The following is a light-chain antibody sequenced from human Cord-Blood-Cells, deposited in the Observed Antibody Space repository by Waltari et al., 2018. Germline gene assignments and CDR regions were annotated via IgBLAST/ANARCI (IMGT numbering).Light chain of an antibody. V-gene: IGKV1-39*01. Sequence: IQMTQSPSSLSASVGDRVTITCRASQSISSYLNWYQQKPGKAPKLLIYAASSLQSGVPSRFSGSGSGTDFTLTISSLQPEDFATYYCQQSYSTPFTFGPGTKGDIK. CDR2: AAS. CDR1: QSISSY. CDR3: QQSYSTPFT. J-gene: IGKJ3*01.